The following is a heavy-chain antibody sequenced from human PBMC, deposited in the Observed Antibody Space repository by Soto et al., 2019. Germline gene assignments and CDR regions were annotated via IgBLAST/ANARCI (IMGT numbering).Heavy chain of an antibody. J-gene: IGHJ5*02. D-gene: IGHD2-2*01. V-gene: IGHV4-30-2*01. Sequence: PSETLSLTCAVSCVSISSGGYSWSWIRPPPGKGLEWIGYIYHSGSTYYNPSLKSRVTISVDRSKNQFSLKLSSVTAADTAVYYCARVGCISTSEGCWFDPWGQGALVTVSS. CDR3: ARVGCISTSEGCWFDP. CDR2: IYHSGST. CDR1: CVSISSGGYS.